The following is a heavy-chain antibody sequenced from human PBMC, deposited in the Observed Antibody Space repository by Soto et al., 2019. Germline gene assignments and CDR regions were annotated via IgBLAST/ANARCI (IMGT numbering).Heavy chain of an antibody. Sequence: PSETLSLTCAVYGGSFSGYYWSWIRQPPGKGLEWIGEINHSGSTNYNPSLKSRVTISVDTSKNQFSLKLSSVTAADTAVYYRARGELRKYYYCYYGMDVWGQGTTVTVSS. CDR1: GGSFSGYY. CDR2: INHSGST. D-gene: IGHD1-26*01. V-gene: IGHV4-34*01. J-gene: IGHJ6*02. CDR3: ARGELRKYYYCYYGMDV.